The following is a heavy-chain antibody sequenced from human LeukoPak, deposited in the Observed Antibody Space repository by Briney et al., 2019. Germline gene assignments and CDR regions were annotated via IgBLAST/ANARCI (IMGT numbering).Heavy chain of an antibody. CDR2: ISAYNGNT. CDR1: GYTFTSYG. J-gene: IGHJ4*02. V-gene: IGHV1-18*01. D-gene: IGHD3-22*01. CDR3: ARDLYYYDSSGYLFDY. Sequence: ASVKVSCKASGYTFTSYGISWVRQAPGQGLEWMGWISAYNGNTNYAQKLQGRVTMTTDTSTSTAYMELRSLRSDDTAVYYCARDLYYYDSSGYLFDYWGQGTLVTVSS.